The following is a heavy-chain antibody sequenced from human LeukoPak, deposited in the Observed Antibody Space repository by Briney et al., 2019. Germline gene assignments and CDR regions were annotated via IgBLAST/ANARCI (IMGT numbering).Heavy chain of an antibody. J-gene: IGHJ4*02. Sequence: PGGSLRLSCAASGFTFSSYAMSWVRQAPGKGLEWVSAISGSGGSTYYADSVKGRFTISRDNSKNTLYLQMNSLRAEDTAVYYCAKDEGYSSGWYFQDKQSFDYWGQGTLVIVSS. V-gene: IGHV3-23*01. CDR3: AKDEGYSSGWYFQDKQSFDY. CDR1: GFTFSSYA. D-gene: IGHD6-19*01. CDR2: ISGSGGST.